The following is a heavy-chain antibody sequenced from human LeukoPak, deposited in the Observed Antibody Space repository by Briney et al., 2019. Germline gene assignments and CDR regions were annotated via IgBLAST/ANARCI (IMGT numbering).Heavy chain of an antibody. V-gene: IGHV3-33*01. CDR3: ARAEVPAALKSGAFDI. CDR2: IWDDGSNK. Sequence: GGSLRLSCAASGFTFSSYGMHWVRQAPGKGLEWVAVIWDDGSNKYYADSVKGRFTISRDSSKNTLYLQMNSLRAEDMAVYYCARAEVPAALKSGAFDIWGQGTMVTVSS. J-gene: IGHJ3*02. D-gene: IGHD2-2*01. CDR1: GFTFSSYG.